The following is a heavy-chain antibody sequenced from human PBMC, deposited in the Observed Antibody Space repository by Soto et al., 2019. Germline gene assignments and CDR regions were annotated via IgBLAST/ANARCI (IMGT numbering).Heavy chain of an antibody. CDR1: GDSISSRSYY. D-gene: IGHD2-21*02. V-gene: IGHV4-39*01. J-gene: IGHJ4*02. CDR2: IYYSGST. CDR3: AGQRTSVVTQAYFDV. Sequence: AETLSLTCTVSGDSISSRSYYWGWIRQPPGKGREWIGSIYYSGSTYNNPSIRSRVSMSVDSSKDQFSLTLNSMTAADTALYFCAGQRTSVVTQAYFDVWGPGSLVTVSS.